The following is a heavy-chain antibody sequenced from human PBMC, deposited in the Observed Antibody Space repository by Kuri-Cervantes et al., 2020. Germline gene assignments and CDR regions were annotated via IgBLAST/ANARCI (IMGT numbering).Heavy chain of an antibody. V-gene: IGHV3-23*01. CDR2: ISGTGVTT. CDR3: AMSYSNGWPPFEH. Sequence: GGSLRLSCAASGFTFASYAMSWVRQAPGKGLEWVSTISGTGVTTYYADSVKGRFTISRDNSKNTLFLQMNSLRADDTAVYYCAMSYSNGWPPFEHWGQGTLVTVSS. D-gene: IGHD6-19*01. J-gene: IGHJ4*02. CDR1: GFTFASYA.